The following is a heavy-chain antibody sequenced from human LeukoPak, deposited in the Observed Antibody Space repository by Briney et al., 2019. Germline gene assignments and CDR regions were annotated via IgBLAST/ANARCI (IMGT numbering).Heavy chain of an antibody. Sequence: SETLSLTCTVSGGSMSSGSYYWSWIRQPAGKGLEWIGRIYTSGSTNYNPSLKSRVTISVDTSKNQFSLKLSSVTAADTAVYYCARHSSSWSPGPDYWGQGTLVIVSS. CDR1: GGSMSSGSYY. CDR2: IYTSGST. J-gene: IGHJ4*02. D-gene: IGHD6-13*01. CDR3: ARHSSSWSPGPDY. V-gene: IGHV4-61*02.